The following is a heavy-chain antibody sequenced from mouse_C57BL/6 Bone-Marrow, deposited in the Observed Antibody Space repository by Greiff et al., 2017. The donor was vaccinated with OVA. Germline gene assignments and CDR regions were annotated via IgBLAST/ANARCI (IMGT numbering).Heavy chain of an antibody. Sequence: QVQLQQPGTELVKPGASVKLSCKASGYTFTSYWMHWVKQRPGQGLEWIGNINPSNGGTNYNEKFKSKATLTVDKSPSTAYMQLSSLTSEDSAVYYCARGHYYGSLFAYWGQGTLVTVSA. CDR1: GYTFTSYW. CDR2: INPSNGGT. J-gene: IGHJ3*01. V-gene: IGHV1-53*01. D-gene: IGHD2-2*01. CDR3: ARGHYYGSLFAY.